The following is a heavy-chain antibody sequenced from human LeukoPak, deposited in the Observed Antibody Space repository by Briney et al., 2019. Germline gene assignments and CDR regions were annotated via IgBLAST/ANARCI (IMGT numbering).Heavy chain of an antibody. Sequence: ASVKVSCKASGYTFTGCYMHWVRQAPGQGLGWMGWINPNSGGTNYAQKFQGRVTMTRDTSISTAYMELSRLRSDDTAVYYCARLSDSSGYYYLDYWGQGTLVTVSS. CDR3: ARLSDSSGYYYLDY. D-gene: IGHD3-22*01. CDR2: INPNSGGT. J-gene: IGHJ4*02. CDR1: GYTFTGCY. V-gene: IGHV1-2*02.